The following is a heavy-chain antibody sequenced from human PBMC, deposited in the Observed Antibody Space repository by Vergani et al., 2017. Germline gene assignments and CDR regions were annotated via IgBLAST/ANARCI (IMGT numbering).Heavy chain of an antibody. Sequence: EVQVVESGGGLVQPGGSLRLSCVASGFSFKKYWMSWVRQAPGKGLEWVANIKADGGETYYADSVKGRFTISRDNAKNLLYLQMNSLRGDDTAIYYCARHSSGYSWGQGTLVTVSS. J-gene: IGHJ5*02. V-gene: IGHV3-7*01. CDR3: ARHSSGYS. D-gene: IGHD3-22*01. CDR1: GFSFKKYW. CDR2: IKADGGET.